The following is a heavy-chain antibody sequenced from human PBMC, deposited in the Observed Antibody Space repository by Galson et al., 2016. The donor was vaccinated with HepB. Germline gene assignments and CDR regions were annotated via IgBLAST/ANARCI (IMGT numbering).Heavy chain of an antibody. CDR3: AKTSGALLTGFYLDFDY. Sequence: SLRLSCAASGFTFSSSAMNWVRQAPGKGLEWVSSISGSGGTTYYADSVKDRFTNSRDNSKNTLYLQMNSLRAEDTAVYYCAKTSGALLTGFYLDFDYWGQGTLVTVSS. V-gene: IGHV3-23*01. D-gene: IGHD3-9*01. J-gene: IGHJ4*02. CDR2: ISGSGGTT. CDR1: GFTFSSSA.